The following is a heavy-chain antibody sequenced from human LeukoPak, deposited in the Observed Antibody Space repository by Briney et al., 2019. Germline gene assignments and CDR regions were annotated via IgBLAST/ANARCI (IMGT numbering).Heavy chain of an antibody. J-gene: IGHJ4*02. Sequence: ASVKVSCKASGGTFSSYAISWVRQAPGPGLEWMGGIIPIFGTANYAQKFQGRVTITADESTSTAYMELSSLRSEDTAVYYCARGVPSSGWPGDYWGQGTLVTVSS. CDR3: ARGVPSSGWPGDY. CDR1: GGTFSSYA. V-gene: IGHV1-69*13. D-gene: IGHD6-19*01. CDR2: IIPIFGTA.